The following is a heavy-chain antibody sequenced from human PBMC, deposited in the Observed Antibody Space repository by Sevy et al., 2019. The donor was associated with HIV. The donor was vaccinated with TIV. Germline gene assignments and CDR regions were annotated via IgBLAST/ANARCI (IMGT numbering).Heavy chain of an antibody. J-gene: IGHJ3*02. CDR2: IYHSGNT. Sequence: SETLSLTCTVSGGSISSGSYSWNWIRQPPGKGLEWIGYIYHSGNTYYNPSLKSRLTISVDRSKNQFSLKLSSVTAAHTAMYYCARDGGTLTTPGAFDIWGQGTMVTVSS. V-gene: IGHV4-30-2*01. CDR1: GGSISSGSYS. CDR3: ARDGGTLTTPGAFDI. D-gene: IGHD4-17*01.